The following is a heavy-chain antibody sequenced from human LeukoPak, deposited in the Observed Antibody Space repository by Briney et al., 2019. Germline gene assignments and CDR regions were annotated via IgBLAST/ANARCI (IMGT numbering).Heavy chain of an antibody. CDR1: GFTFSTYW. CDR2: ISSDGSNT. V-gene: IGHV3-74*01. D-gene: IGHD6-19*01. CDR3: ARGSSGWYIDI. Sequence: GGSLRLSCAASGFTFSTYWMHWVRQAPGKGLVWVSRISSDGSNTIYADSVKGRFTISRDNVKNTLYLQMNSLRDEDTAVYYCARGSSGWYIDIWGQGTMVTVTS. J-gene: IGHJ3*02.